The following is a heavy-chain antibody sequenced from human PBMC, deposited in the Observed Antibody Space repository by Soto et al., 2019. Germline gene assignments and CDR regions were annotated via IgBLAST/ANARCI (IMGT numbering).Heavy chain of an antibody. CDR3: ARDQGSSFNYYYYGMDV. Sequence: LRLSCAASGFTFSSYAMHWVRQAPGKGLEWVAVISYDGSNKYYADSVKGRFTISRDNSKNTLYLQMNSLRAEDTAVYYCARDQGSSFNYYYYGMDVWGQGTTVTVSS. J-gene: IGHJ6*02. CDR2: ISYDGSNK. CDR1: GFTFSSYA. D-gene: IGHD6-6*01. V-gene: IGHV3-30-3*01.